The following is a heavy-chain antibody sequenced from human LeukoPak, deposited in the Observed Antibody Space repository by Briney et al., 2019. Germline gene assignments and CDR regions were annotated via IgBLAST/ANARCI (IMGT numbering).Heavy chain of an antibody. D-gene: IGHD3-10*01. CDR2: IWYDGSNK. J-gene: IGHJ3*02. CDR3: ARELRTDAFDI. Sequence: PGRSLRLSCAASGFTFSSYGMHWVRQAPGKGLEWVAVIWYDGSNKYYADSVKGRFTISRDNSKNTLYLQMNNLRAEDTAVYYCARELRTDAFDIWGQGTMVTVSS. V-gene: IGHV3-33*01. CDR1: GFTFSSYG.